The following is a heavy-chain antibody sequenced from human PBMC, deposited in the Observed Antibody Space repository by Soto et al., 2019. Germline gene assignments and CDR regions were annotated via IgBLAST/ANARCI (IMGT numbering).Heavy chain of an antibody. V-gene: IGHV1-18*01. J-gene: IGHJ4*01. CDR3: ARDSDAMVRGSVDY. CDR1: GYTFTSYG. CDR2: ISAYNGNT. Sequence: ASVKVSCKASGYTFTSYGISWVRQAPGQGLEWMGWISAYNGNTNYAQKLQGRVTMTTDTSTSTAYMELRSLRSDDTAVYYCARDSDAMVRGSVDYWGHGTQVTVSS. D-gene: IGHD3-10*01.